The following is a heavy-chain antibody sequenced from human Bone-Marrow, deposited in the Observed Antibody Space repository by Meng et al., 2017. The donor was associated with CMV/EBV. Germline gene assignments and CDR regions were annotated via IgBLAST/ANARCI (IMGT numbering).Heavy chain of an antibody. CDR2: IYPGDSDT. CDR1: GYRFTNFW. J-gene: IGHJ6*02. V-gene: IGHV5-51*01. CDR3: ARHTGLYGMDV. Sequence: GESLMISCKGSGYRFTNFWIGWVRQMPGKGLEWMGIIYPGDSDTRFSPSFQGQVTISADKSINTAYLQWSSLKASDTAMYYCARHTGLYGMDVWGQGTTVTVSS.